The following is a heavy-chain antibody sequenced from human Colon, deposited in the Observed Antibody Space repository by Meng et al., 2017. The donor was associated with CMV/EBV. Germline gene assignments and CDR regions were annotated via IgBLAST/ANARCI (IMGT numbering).Heavy chain of an antibody. Sequence: GGSLRLSCAASGFTFSNYAMSWVRQAPGKGLEWVSAISGSVGSTYYADSVKGRFTISRDNSKNTLYLQMNSLRAEDTAVYYCAKGTLDIVVVPAAIQMSYYYYYGMDVWGQGTTVTVSS. D-gene: IGHD2-2*03. V-gene: IGHV3-23*01. CDR1: GFTFSNYA. CDR2: ISGSVGST. J-gene: IGHJ6*02. CDR3: AKGTLDIVVVPAAIQMSYYYYYGMDV.